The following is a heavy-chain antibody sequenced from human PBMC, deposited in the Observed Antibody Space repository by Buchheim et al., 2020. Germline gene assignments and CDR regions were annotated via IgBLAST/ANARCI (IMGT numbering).Heavy chain of an antibody. D-gene: IGHD3-16*01. J-gene: IGHJ4*02. V-gene: IGHV4-30-4*01. CDR3: ARWGVAFGGVGTFDY. Sequence: QVQLQESGPGLVKPSQTLSLTCTVSGGSISSGDYYCSWIRQPPGKVLEWLGYIYYCGSPYYNPSLKSRVTISVDTSMNQFSLKLSSVTAADTAVYYCARWGVAFGGVGTFDYWGQGTL. CDR1: GGSISSGDYY. CDR2: IYYCGSP.